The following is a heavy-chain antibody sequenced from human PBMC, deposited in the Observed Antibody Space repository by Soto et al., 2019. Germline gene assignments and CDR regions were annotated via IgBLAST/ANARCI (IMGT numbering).Heavy chain of an antibody. CDR1: GGSISSGGYY. J-gene: IGHJ4*02. CDR3: SRRLHYDSSGYHDY. D-gene: IGHD3-22*01. CDR2: IYYSGST. Sequence: SETLSLTCTVSGGSISSGGYYWSWIRQHPGKGLEWIGYIYYSGSTYYNPSLKSRVTISVDTSKNQFSLKLSSMTAADTAVYYCSRRLHYDSSGYHDYWGQGTLVTVSS. V-gene: IGHV4-31*03.